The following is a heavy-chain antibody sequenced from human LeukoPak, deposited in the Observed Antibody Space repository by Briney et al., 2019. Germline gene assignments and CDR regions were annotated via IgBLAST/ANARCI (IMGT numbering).Heavy chain of an antibody. CDR3: AKVPSTSVVVPAALVGDGMDV. J-gene: IGHJ6*02. V-gene: IGHV3-30*18. Sequence: QPGGSLRLSCAASGFTFSYYGMHWVRQAPGKGLEWVAVISYDGSNKYYADSVKGRFTISRDNSKNTLYLQMNSLRGEETAVYYCAKVPSTSVVVPAALVGDGMDVWGQGTTVTVSS. CDR2: ISYDGSNK. D-gene: IGHD2-2*01. CDR1: GFTFSYYG.